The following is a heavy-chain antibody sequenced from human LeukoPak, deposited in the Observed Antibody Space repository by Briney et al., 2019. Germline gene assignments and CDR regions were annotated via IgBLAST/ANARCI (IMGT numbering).Heavy chain of an antibody. J-gene: IGHJ4*02. D-gene: IGHD4-17*01. V-gene: IGHV3-33*06. CDR3: AKDLVDYGDSYYCDY. CDR1: GFTFSTYG. Sequence: GGSLRLSCAASGFTFSTYGMHWVRQAPGKGLEWVAVIWYDGSNKYYANSVKGRFTISRDNSKNTLYLQMNSLRAEDTAVYYCAKDLVDYGDSYYCDYWGQGTLVTVSS. CDR2: IWYDGSNK.